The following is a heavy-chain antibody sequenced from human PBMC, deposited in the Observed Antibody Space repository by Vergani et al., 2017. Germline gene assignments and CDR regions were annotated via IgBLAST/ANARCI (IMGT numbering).Heavy chain of an antibody. J-gene: IGHJ4*02. Sequence: QVQMVQSGGGVVQPGGSLRISCVASGFTFTRYGMQGVRQAPGKVLEWGTYGLFDGSNEYYADSVKGRFIVSRENSNDALYMEMNSLRTDDTGVYYCARDLAYCHEGSCALWGQGSVVTVSS. D-gene: IGHD2-15*01. CDR1: GFTFTRYG. CDR2: GLFDGSNE. V-gene: IGHV3-30*02. CDR3: ARDLAYCHEGSCAL.